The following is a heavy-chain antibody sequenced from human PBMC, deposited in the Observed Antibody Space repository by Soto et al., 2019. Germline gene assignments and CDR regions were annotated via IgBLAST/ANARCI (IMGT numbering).Heavy chain of an antibody. V-gene: IGHV1-69*13. D-gene: IGHD3-22*01. CDR2: IIPIFGTA. CDR3: ARDRLQYYYDSSGYYRPEWFDY. J-gene: IGHJ4*02. Sequence: SVKVSCKASGGTFSSYAISWVRQAPGQGLEWMGGIIPIFGTANYAQKFQGRVTITADESTSTAYMELSSLRSEDTAVYYCARDRLQYYYDSSGYYRPEWFDYWGQGTLVTVSS. CDR1: GGTFSSYA.